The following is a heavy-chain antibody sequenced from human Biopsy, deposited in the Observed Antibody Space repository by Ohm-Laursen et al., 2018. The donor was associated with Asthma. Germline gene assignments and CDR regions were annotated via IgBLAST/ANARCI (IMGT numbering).Heavy chain of an antibody. Sequence: SLRLSCAASRFTYEMHWVRQAPGKGLEWVAVISYDGSSIYYADSVKGRFTISRDNSKNTLSLQMNSLTGEDTAVHYCAREGVAGTHIEDWGQGTLVTVSS. V-gene: IGHV3-30-3*01. CDR3: AREGVAGTHIED. J-gene: IGHJ4*02. CDR2: ISYDGSSI. D-gene: IGHD6-19*01. CDR1: RFTYE.